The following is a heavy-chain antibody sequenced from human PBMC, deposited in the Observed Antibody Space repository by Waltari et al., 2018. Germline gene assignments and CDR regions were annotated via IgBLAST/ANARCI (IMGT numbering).Heavy chain of an antibody. V-gene: IGHV4-39*01. Sequence: QLHLHETGAALVKPSDTLSPTCTGSGVPITSNIHSWGWIRQTPGKGLEWIATISYTGATYNNPSLKSRVTISGDTSKNQCSLKLTSVTAADTAVYYCATYIGASIGTAAFDVWGRGALVTVSS. J-gene: IGHJ3*01. CDR3: ATYIGASIGTAAFDV. D-gene: IGHD3-16*01. CDR1: GVPITSNIHS. CDR2: ISYTGAT.